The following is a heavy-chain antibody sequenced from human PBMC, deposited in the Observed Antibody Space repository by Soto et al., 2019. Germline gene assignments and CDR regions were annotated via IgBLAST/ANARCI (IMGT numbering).Heavy chain of an antibody. V-gene: IGHV1-69*01. CDR2: IIPIFGTA. CDR1: GGTFSSYA. Sequence: QVQLVQSGAEVKKPGSSVKVSCKASGGTFSSYAISWVRQAPGQGLEWMGGIIPIFGTANYAQKFQGRVTITADESTRTGYKELSRLRSEDTAGDLCARFSPPRGFFALWGQGTLVTGS. CDR3: ARFSPPRGFFAL. J-gene: IGHJ5*02.